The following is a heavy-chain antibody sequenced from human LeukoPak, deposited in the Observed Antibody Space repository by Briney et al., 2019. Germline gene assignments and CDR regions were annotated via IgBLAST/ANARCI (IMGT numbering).Heavy chain of an antibody. CDR1: GGSISSGGYS. D-gene: IGHD3-22*01. V-gene: IGHV4-30-4*07. CDR2: IYYSGST. J-gene: IGHJ6*03. Sequence: SETLSLTCAVSGGSISSGGYSWSWIRQPPGKGLEWIGCIYYSGSTYYNPSLKSRVTISVDTSKNQFSLKLSSVTAADTAVYYCARDGADYYDSSGWPYYYYYYMDVWGKGTTVTVSS. CDR3: ARDGADYYDSSGWPYYYYYYMDV.